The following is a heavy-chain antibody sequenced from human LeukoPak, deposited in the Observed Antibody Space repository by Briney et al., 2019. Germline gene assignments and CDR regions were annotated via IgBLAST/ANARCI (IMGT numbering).Heavy chain of an antibody. D-gene: IGHD3-3*01. CDR3: AASTTPSAEWQPAMDI. CDR2: IVVGSGNT. CDR1: GFTFTSSA. V-gene: IGHV1-58*02. Sequence: ASVKVSCKASGFTFTSSAMQRVRQARGQRLEWIGWIVVGSGNTNYAQKFQERVTSTRDMSTSTAYMELSSLRSEDTAVYYCAASTTPSAEWQPAMDIWGQGTTVTVS. J-gene: IGHJ6*02.